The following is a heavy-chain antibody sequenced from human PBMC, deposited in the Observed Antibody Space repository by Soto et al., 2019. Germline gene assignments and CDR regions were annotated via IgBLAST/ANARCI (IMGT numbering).Heavy chain of an antibody. CDR2: IYNGERT. CDR1: GASIRNFY. D-gene: IGHD6-19*01. V-gene: IGHV4-59*01. Sequence: QVHLQESGPGLVKPSETMSLTCTASGASIRNFYWNWVRQFPGKGLEWIGHIYNGERTNYNPSLKSRVTISVDTSKNQFSLKLSSVTVADTAVYYCAQTTGWPGFDYWGQGILVTVSS. CDR3: AQTTGWPGFDY. J-gene: IGHJ4*02.